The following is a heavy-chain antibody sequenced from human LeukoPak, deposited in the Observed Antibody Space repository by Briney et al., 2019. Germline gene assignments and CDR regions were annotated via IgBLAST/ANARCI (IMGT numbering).Heavy chain of an antibody. J-gene: IGHJ3*02. V-gene: IGHV3-11*04. Sequence: PGGSLRLSCAASGFTFDDFGMSWVRQAPGKGLEWVSYISSSGSTIYYADSVKGRFTISRDNAKNSLYLQMNSLRAEDTAVYYCARDLNDYGGDDDAFDIWGQGTMVTVSS. D-gene: IGHD4-23*01. CDR3: ARDLNDYGGDDDAFDI. CDR1: GFTFDDFG. CDR2: ISSSGSTI.